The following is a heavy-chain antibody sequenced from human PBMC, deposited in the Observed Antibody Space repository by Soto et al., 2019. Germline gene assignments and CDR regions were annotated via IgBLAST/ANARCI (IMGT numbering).Heavy chain of an antibody. CDR1: GGSISSNY. V-gene: IGHV4-59*01. CDR3: ARYRREAVAGYTLDN. Sequence: WETLSLTCTVSGGSISSNYWTWIRQPPGKGLEWIGYVYNSGSTNYNPSLKSRVTISEDTSKSQFSLKVNSMTAADTAVYYCARYRREAVAGYTLDNWGQGILVTVS. D-gene: IGHD6-13*01. J-gene: IGHJ4*02. CDR2: VYNSGST.